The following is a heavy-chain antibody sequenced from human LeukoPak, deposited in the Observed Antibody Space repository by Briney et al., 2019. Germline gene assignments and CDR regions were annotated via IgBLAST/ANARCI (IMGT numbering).Heavy chain of an antibody. D-gene: IGHD6-19*01. CDR3: ARVNIAVAGDASV. CDR1: GDSISRFY. J-gene: IGHJ3*01. Sequence: SETLSLTCSVSGDSISRFYWSWVRQPPGKGLEWIGYTGDTNYNPSLKSRVTISLDASKSQFSLKLSSVTAADTAMYYCARVNIAVAGDASVWGRGTMVTVSS. CDR2: YTGDT. V-gene: IGHV4-59*01.